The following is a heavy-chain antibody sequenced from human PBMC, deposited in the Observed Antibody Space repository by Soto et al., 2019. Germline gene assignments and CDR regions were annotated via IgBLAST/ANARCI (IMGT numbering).Heavy chain of an antibody. V-gene: IGHV3-23*01. CDR1: GFTFSSYA. D-gene: IGHD2-2*01. Sequence: PGGSLRLSCAASGFTFSSYAMSWVRQASGKGLEWVSAISGSGGSTYYADSVKGRFTISRDNSKNTLYLQMNSLRAEDTAVYYCAKGPSWYYCSSTSCLFDYWGQGTLVTVSS. CDR3: AKGPSWYYCSSTSCLFDY. J-gene: IGHJ4*02. CDR2: ISGSGGST.